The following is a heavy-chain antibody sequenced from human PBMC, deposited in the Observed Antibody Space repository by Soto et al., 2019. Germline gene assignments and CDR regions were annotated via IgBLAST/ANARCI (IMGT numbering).Heavy chain of an antibody. CDR3: ARDLYCSGGSCYPGWFDP. D-gene: IGHD2-15*01. CDR2: ISSSSSYI. J-gene: IGHJ5*02. V-gene: IGHV3-21*01. Sequence: GGSLRLSCAASGFTFSSYSMNWVRQAPGKGLEWVSSISSSSSYIYYADSVKGRFTISRDNAKNSLYLQMNSLRAEDTAVYYCARDLYCSGGSCYPGWFDPWGQGTLVTVSS. CDR1: GFTFSSYS.